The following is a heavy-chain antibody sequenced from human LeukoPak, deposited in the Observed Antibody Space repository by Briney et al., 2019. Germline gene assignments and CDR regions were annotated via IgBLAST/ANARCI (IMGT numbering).Heavy chain of an antibody. Sequence: ASVKVSCKASGYTFTNYIIHWVRQAPGQRLEWMGWINAGNGDTEYSHKFQGRVTSTRDTSASTAHMDLSSLRFEDTAVYYCARVVTRLREGAYQYDLDVWGQGTTVTVSS. D-gene: IGHD3-16*01. CDR3: ARVVTRLREGAYQYDLDV. CDR2: INAGNGDT. J-gene: IGHJ6*02. CDR1: GYTFTNYI. V-gene: IGHV1-3*01.